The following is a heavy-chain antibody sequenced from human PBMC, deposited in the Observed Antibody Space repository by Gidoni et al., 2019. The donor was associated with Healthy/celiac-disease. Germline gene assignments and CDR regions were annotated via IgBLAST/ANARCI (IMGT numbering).Heavy chain of an antibody. J-gene: IGHJ4*02. D-gene: IGHD4-4*01. CDR2: IYHSGST. V-gene: IGHV4-38-2*02. Sequence: QVQPQASGPGPVKPSETLSLTCAASGYSISSGYYWGWIPQPPGKGLEWIGSIYHSGSTYYNPSLKSRVTISVDTSKNQFSLKLSSVTAADTAVYYCARDETTVTKTGFDYWGQGTLVTVSS. CDR1: GYSISSGYY. CDR3: ARDETTVTKTGFDY.